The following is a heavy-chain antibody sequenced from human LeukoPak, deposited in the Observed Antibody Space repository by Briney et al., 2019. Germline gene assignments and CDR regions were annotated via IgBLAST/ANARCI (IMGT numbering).Heavy chain of an antibody. CDR3: ATVPPGITGTPPNFHYMDV. J-gene: IGHJ6*03. V-gene: IGHV1-24*01. CDR1: GYTLTELS. CDR2: FDPEDGET. D-gene: IGHD1-7*01. Sequence: ASVKVSCKVSGYTLTELSMHWVRQAPGKGLEWMGGFDPEDGETIYAQKFQGRVTMTEDTSTDTAYMELSSLRSEDTAVYYCATVPPGITGTPPNFHYMDVWGKGTTVTVSS.